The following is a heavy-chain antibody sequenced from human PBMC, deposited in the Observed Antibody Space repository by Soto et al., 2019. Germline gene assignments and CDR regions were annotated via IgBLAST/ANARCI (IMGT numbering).Heavy chain of an antibody. Sequence: SETLSLTCTVSVGSISSYYWSWIRQPPGKGLEWIGSIYYSGSTNYNASLKSRVTMSVDTSKNQFSLRVGSVTAADTAVYYCAKVVRTIWGTYYYMDVWGNGTTVTVSS. CDR2: IYYSGST. J-gene: IGHJ6*03. CDR3: AKVVRTIWGTYYYMDV. CDR1: VGSISSYY. V-gene: IGHV4-59*08. D-gene: IGHD3-16*01.